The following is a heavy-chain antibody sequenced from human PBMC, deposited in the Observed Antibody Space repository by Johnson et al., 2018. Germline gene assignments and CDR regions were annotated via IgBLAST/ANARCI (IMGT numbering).Heavy chain of an antibody. J-gene: IGHJ1*01. CDR1: GFTFSSYA. Sequence: VQLVQSGGGLVQXGGSLRLXCAASGFTFSSYAMSWVRQAPGKGLEWISAITASGGTTYYVESGKGRFTISRDNSKNKLYVQMNSLRAEDTAVYYCAKNHSLPMTSTYFQYWGQGTLVTVSS. CDR2: ITASGGTT. D-gene: IGHD1-14*01. V-gene: IGHV3-23*04. CDR3: AKNHSLPMTSTYFQY.